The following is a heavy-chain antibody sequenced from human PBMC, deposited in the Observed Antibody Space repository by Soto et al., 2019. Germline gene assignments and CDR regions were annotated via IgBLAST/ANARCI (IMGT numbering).Heavy chain of an antibody. V-gene: IGHV4-30-2*01. Sequence: SETLSLTCAVSGGSISSGGYSWSWIRQPPGRGLEWIGYIYHSGSTYYNPSLKSRVTISVDRSKNQFSLKLSSVTAADTAVYYCARRMYYCGSGSYYNVWWFDPWGQGTLVTVS. J-gene: IGHJ5*02. CDR2: IYHSGST. CDR1: GGSISSGGYS. CDR3: ARRMYYCGSGSYYNVWWFDP. D-gene: IGHD3-10*01.